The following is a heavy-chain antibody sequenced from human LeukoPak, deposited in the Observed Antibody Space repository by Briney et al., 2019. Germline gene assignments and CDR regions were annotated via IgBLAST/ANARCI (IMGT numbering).Heavy chain of an antibody. CDR1: GLSISRIN. CDR3: ARENILEDTSTVDY. Sequence: GRTLRLSCEDSGLSISRINMNWVRQAQGKGLEWVSFISLSGSYMYYADSVKGRFTITRDNAKNSLYLQMDSQRGEDTAVYYCARENILEDTSTVDYWGQGTLVTVSS. J-gene: IGHJ4*02. V-gene: IGHV3-21*06. D-gene: IGHD5-12*01. CDR2: ISLSGSYM.